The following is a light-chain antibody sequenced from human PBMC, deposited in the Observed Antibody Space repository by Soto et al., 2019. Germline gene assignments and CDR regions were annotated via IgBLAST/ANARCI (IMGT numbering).Light chain of an antibody. V-gene: IGKV3-20*01. Sequence: PEEIATLSCRASRTVDGNYLAWYHQKPGQAPRLLIHSASTRAPGIPDRFSASGAGTDFTLTISRLEPEDSAVYYCQQYSASPRTFGPGTKVDIK. CDR3: QQYSASPRT. CDR2: SAS. CDR1: RTVDGNY. J-gene: IGKJ3*01.